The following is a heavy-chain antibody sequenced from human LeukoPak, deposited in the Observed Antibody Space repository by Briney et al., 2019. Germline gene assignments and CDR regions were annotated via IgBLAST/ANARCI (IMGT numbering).Heavy chain of an antibody. CDR3: ARASPYGDYPYDY. Sequence: GASVKVSCKASGYTFTGYYMHWVRPAPGQGLEWMGWINPNSGGTNYAQKFQGWVTMTRDTSISTAYMELSRLRSDDTAVYYCARASPYGDYPYDYWGQGTLVTVSS. CDR1: GYTFTGYY. D-gene: IGHD4-17*01. J-gene: IGHJ4*02. V-gene: IGHV1-2*04. CDR2: INPNSGGT.